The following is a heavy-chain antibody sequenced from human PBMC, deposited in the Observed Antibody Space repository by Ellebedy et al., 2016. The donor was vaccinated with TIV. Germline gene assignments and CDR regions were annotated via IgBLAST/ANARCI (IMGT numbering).Heavy chain of an antibody. Sequence: GESLKISCEGSGYKFSNYWIGWVRQMPGKGLEWMGIIYPGDSNTRYSPSFQGQVTISADKSISTAYLQWSSLKASDTAMYFYARRSRDYYDSKLDLWGQGTLVTVSS. D-gene: IGHD3-22*01. CDR3: ARRSRDYYDSKLDL. V-gene: IGHV5-51*01. J-gene: IGHJ4*02. CDR2: IYPGDSNT. CDR1: GYKFSNYW.